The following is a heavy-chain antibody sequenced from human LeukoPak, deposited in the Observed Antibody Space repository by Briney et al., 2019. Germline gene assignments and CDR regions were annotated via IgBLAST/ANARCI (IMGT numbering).Heavy chain of an antibody. D-gene: IGHD3-22*01. J-gene: IGHJ5*02. V-gene: IGHV1-2*02. CDR2: INPNSGGT. CDR1: GYSLTGYY. Sequence: ASVKVSCKASGYSLTGYYMHWVRQAPGQGLEWMGWINPNSGGTNYAQKFQGRVTMTRDTSISTAYMELSSLRSEDTAVYYCARQSERVYYDSSGYSRLNWFDPWGQGTLVTVSS. CDR3: ARQSERVYYDSSGYSRLNWFDP.